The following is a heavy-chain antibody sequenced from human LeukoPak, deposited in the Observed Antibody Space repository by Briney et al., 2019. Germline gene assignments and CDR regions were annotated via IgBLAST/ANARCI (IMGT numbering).Heavy chain of an antibody. J-gene: IGHJ5*02. CDR1: GGSISSGSYY. V-gene: IGHV4-61*02. Sequence: PSETLSLTCTVSGGSISSGSYYWSWIRQPAGEGLEWIGRIYTSGSTNYNPSLKSRVTMSVDTSKNQFSLKLSSVTAADTAVYYCARGTHSSSWDSRWFDPWGQGTLVTVSS. D-gene: IGHD6-13*01. CDR3: ARGTHSSSWDSRWFDP. CDR2: IYTSGST.